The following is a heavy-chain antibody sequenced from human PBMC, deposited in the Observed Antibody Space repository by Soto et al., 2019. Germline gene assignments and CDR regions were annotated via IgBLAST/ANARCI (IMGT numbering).Heavy chain of an antibody. J-gene: IGHJ6*02. Sequence: QVQLVQSGAEVKKPGASVKVSCKASGYTFTSYDINWVRQATGQGLEWMGWMNPNSGNTVYAQKFKDRVTMTRNTSIRPAYMELSSLRSEEKAVYFCARESNRCGMDVWGQGTTVTVSS. CDR3: ARESNRCGMDV. CDR1: GYTFTSYD. V-gene: IGHV1-8*01. CDR2: MNPNSGNT.